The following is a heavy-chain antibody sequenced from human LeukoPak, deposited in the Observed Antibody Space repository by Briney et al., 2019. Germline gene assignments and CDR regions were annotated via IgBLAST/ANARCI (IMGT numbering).Heavy chain of an antibody. Sequence: PGGSLRLSCAASGFTFSSYWMSWVRQAPGKGLEWVADIKQDGSEKYYVDSVKGRFTISRDNAKNSLYLQMNSLRAEDTAVYYCARLRRGGDLDYWGQGTLVTVSS. V-gene: IGHV3-7*03. CDR3: ARLRRGGDLDY. CDR1: GFTFSSYW. D-gene: IGHD2-21*02. CDR2: IKQDGSEK. J-gene: IGHJ4*02.